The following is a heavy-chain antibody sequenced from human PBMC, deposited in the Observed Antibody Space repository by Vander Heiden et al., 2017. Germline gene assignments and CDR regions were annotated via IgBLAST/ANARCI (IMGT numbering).Heavy chain of an antibody. Sequence: EVQLVESGGGLVQPGRSLRLSCEGSGFTFNGHAMHWVRQVPGKGLEWVSGILWDNSRIGYADSVKGRFTISRDNGKNSLYLQMNSLRPEDTALYYCGKDMTPGGLDVWGHGTTVTVSS. CDR3: GKDMTPGGLDV. CDR1: GFTFNGHA. J-gene: IGHJ6*02. CDR2: ILWDNSRI. V-gene: IGHV3-9*01. D-gene: IGHD3-10*01.